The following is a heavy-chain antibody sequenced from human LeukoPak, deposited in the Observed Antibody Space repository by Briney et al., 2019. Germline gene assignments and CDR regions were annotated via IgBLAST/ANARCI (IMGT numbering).Heavy chain of an antibody. J-gene: IGHJ4*02. Sequence: PSETLSLTCTVSGGSVSSGSYYWSWIRQPPGKGLEWIGYIYYSGSTNYNPSLKSRVTISVDTSKNQFSLKLSSVTAADTAVYYCARAVKYSSGWYGFSESGGCDYWGQGSLVTVSS. CDR2: IYYSGST. CDR3: ARAVKYSSGWYGFSESGGCDY. CDR1: GGSVSSGSYY. D-gene: IGHD6-19*01. V-gene: IGHV4-61*01.